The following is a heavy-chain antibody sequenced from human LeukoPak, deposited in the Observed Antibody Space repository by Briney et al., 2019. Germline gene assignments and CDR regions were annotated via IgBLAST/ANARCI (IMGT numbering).Heavy chain of an antibody. CDR2: IYYSGIT. CDR3: SGRTSAGYYYYGMDV. Sequence: SETLSLTCTVSGDSISNYCCSWIRQSPGKGLEWIGYIYYSGITNFNPSLKSRVTISVDTSKNQFSLKLSSVTAADTAVYYCSGRTSAGYYYYGMDVWGQGTTVTVSS. J-gene: IGHJ6*02. CDR1: GDSISNYC. V-gene: IGHV4-59*08. D-gene: IGHD1-7*01.